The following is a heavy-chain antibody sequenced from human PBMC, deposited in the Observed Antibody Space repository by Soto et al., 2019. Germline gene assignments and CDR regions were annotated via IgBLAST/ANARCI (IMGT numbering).Heavy chain of an antibody. Sequence: ASVKVSCKASGYTFTSYGISWVRQAPGQGLEWMGWISAYNGNTNYAQKLQGRVTMTTDTSTSTAYMELRSLRSDDTAVYYCARDYDIVVVVAATVGFDPWGQGTLVTVS. J-gene: IGHJ5*02. CDR1: GYTFTSYG. CDR3: ARDYDIVVVVAATVGFDP. D-gene: IGHD2-15*01. CDR2: ISAYNGNT. V-gene: IGHV1-18*01.